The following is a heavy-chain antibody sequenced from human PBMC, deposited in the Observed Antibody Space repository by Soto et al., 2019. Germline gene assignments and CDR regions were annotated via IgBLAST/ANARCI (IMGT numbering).Heavy chain of an antibody. J-gene: IGHJ3*02. D-gene: IGHD2-2*01. V-gene: IGHV4-59*01. CDR1: GGSISSYY. CDR2: IYYSGST. Sequence: SETLSLTCTVSGGSISSYYWSWIRQPPGKGLEWIGYIYYSGSTDYNPSLKSRVTISVDTSKNQFSLKLSSVTAADTAVYYCARDNYCSSPSCYADAFDIWGQGTMVTVSS. CDR3: ARDNYCSSPSCYADAFDI.